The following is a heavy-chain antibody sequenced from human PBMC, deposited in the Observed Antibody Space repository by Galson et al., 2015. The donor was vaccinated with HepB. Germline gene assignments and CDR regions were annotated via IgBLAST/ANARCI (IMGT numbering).Heavy chain of an antibody. J-gene: IGHJ4*02. V-gene: IGHV3-13*01. CDR2: IGSDGDT. Sequence: SLRLSCAASGFTIGRYDMHWVRQVTGKRLEWISTIGSDGDTYYAASVKGRFTISRENAKNSFYLQMNSLRAGDTAVYYCSRDPVDWGQGTLVTVSS. CDR3: SRDPVD. CDR1: GFTIGRYD.